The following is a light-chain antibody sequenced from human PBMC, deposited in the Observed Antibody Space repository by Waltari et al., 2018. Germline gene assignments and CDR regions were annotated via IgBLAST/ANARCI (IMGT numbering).Light chain of an antibody. CDR3: QQYYSRRT. J-gene: IGKJ1*01. CDR1: QSLLYNSNDKTY. Sequence: DIVMTQSPDSLAVSLGERVTINCKSSQSLLYNSNDKTYLAWYQQNPGQPPKLLFYWASTRHSGVPDRFSGSGSATDFTLTISSLQAEDVAVYYCQQYYSRRTFGQGTRVEIK. CDR2: WAS. V-gene: IGKV4-1*01.